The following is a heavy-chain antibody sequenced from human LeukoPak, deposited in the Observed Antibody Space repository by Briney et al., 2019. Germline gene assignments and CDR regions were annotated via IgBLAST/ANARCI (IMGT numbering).Heavy chain of an antibody. Sequence: GGSLRLSCAASGFTVSSSYMYWVRQAPGKGLEWVSFFYRGDSTYYAESVGGRFTISRDNSKNTLYLLMNSLISEDTAVYYCARGGYCSSGRCYYFDYWGQGTLVTVSS. J-gene: IGHJ4*02. CDR1: GFTVSSSY. D-gene: IGHD2-15*01. V-gene: IGHV3-53*01. CDR2: FYRGDST. CDR3: ARGGYCSSGRCYYFDY.